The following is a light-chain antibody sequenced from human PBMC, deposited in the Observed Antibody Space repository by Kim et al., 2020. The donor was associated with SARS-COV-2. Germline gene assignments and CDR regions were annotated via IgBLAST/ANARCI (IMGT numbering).Light chain of an antibody. CDR3: QQHNTYPRT. Sequence: DIQLTQSPSFLSASVGDRVTISCRASQGISSYLAWYQQKPGKAPNLLIYAASSLQSGVPSRFSGSGSETEFTLTISSLQPEDCATYYCQQHNTYPRTFGQGTKVDIK. J-gene: IGKJ1*01. CDR2: AAS. V-gene: IGKV1-9*01. CDR1: QGISSY.